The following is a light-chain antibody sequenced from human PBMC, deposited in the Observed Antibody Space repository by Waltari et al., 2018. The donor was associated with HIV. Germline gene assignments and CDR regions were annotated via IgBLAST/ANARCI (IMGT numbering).Light chain of an antibody. J-gene: IGLJ3*02. Sequence: QSALTQPPSTSGPPGQTVTIPCSGSSSNIGDTHVSWYQQLPGTAPKPLIYRNSQRPSGVRDRFSGSKSGTSASLAINDLRSEDEAEYHCAAWDDSLSGWVFGGGTNLTVL. V-gene: IGLV1-47*01. CDR3: AAWDDSLSGWV. CDR1: SSNIGDTH. CDR2: RNS.